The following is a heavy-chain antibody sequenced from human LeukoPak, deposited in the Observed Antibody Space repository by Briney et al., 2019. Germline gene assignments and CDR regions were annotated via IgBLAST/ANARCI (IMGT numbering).Heavy chain of an antibody. CDR1: GGSISSNNW. CDR2: IFHSGST. V-gene: IGHV4-4*02. D-gene: IGHD6-25*01. Sequence: PSGTLSLTCVVSGGSISSNNWWSWVRQPPGKGLEWIGEIFHSGSTNYNPSLKSRVTISIDKSKNQFSLRLTSVTAADTAVYYCARELVAADYWYFDLWGRGTLVTVSS. CDR3: ARELVAADYWYFDL. J-gene: IGHJ2*01.